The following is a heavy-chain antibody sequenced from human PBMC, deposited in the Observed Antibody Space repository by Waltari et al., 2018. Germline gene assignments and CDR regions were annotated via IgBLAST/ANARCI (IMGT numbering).Heavy chain of an antibody. CDR2: IQRSGRT. V-gene: IGHV4-4*02. J-gene: IGHJ4*02. Sequence: LQESGPGLVKPSRTLSLTCIVSGDSMSSGVWWRWVREPPDRGLGWSGQIQRSGRTNYNPSLESRVTISIDTSNNHFSLKVTSKTAADTAVYYCARDRGRGIYLDSWGRGTLVTVSP. D-gene: IGHD2-15*01. CDR3: ARDRGRGIYLDS. CDR1: GDSMSSGVW.